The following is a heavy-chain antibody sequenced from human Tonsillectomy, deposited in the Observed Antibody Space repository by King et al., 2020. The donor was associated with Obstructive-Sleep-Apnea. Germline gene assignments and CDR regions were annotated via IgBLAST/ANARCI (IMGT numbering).Heavy chain of an antibody. D-gene: IGHD2-2*01. V-gene: IGHV4-31*03. CDR1: DGAFSVGSHH. Sequence: QLQESGPGLVKPSQTLSLTCTVSDGAFSVGSHHWNWIRQLPGKGLGWIGYTYYSGITSYNPSLKGRVSISVDKSKGQFSLRLDSVTAADTAVYYCAREGTSSSPNWFGPWGPGTLVTVSS. CDR3: AREGTSSSPNWFGP. J-gene: IGHJ5*02. CDR2: TYYSGIT.